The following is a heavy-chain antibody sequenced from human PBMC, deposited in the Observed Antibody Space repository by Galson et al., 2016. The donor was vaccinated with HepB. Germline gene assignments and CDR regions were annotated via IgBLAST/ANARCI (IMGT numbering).Heavy chain of an antibody. D-gene: IGHD1-26*01. V-gene: IGHV4-4*02. CDR1: GGSISSDNW. J-gene: IGHJ6*02. Sequence: SETLSLTCVVSGGSISSDNWWSWVRQSPGKGLEWIGEIYQSGITNDNPSLKSRVTMLVDESKNQFSLKMSSVTAADTAICYCARARVGLKRDYYYYYGMDVWGQGTTVTVSS. CDR2: IYQSGIT. CDR3: ARARVGLKRDYYYYYGMDV.